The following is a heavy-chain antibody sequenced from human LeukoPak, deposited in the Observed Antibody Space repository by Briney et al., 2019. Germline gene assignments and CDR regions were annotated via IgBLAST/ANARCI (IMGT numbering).Heavy chain of an antibody. CDR3: ARVRSDDTLLPWYFDL. CDR1: GGSISSYY. J-gene: IGHJ2*01. D-gene: IGHD3-22*01. Sequence: SETLSLTCTVSGGSISSYYWSWIRQPPGKGLEWIGYIYYSGSTNYNPSLKSRVTISVDTSKNQFSLKLSSVTAADTAVYYCARVRSDDTLLPWYFDLWGRGTLVTVSS. CDR2: IYYSGST. V-gene: IGHV4-59*01.